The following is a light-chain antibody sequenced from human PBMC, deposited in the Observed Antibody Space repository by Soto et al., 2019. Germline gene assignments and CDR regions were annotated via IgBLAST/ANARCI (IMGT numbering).Light chain of an antibody. V-gene: IGKV3-15*01. J-gene: IGKJ5*01. CDR3: QHYNKLPTRP. Sequence: IVVTQSASALSVSPGERATLPCRASQSVXSNFAWYKSKPGQAPRTLTXGQSTRATVIPARFIGSGSGKELTLTISSMRSADFVVDYCQHYNKLPTRPFGRGTRLEIK. CDR2: GQS. CDR1: QSVXSN.